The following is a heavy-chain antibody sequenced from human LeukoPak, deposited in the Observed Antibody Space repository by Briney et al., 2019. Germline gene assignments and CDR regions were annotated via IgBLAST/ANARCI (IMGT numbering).Heavy chain of an antibody. D-gene: IGHD5-12*01. CDR1: GHDFTTYW. CDR2: IHPSDSET. V-gene: IGHV5-51*01. CDR3: ARRGYSGYSPLDS. Sequence: GESLKIPCRSSGHDFTTYWIAWVRQLPGKGLEWMGIIHPSDSETQYSPSFQGQVTISADNSISTAYLQWSSLKASDTAMYYCARRGYSGYSPLDSWGQGTLVTVSS. J-gene: IGHJ4*02.